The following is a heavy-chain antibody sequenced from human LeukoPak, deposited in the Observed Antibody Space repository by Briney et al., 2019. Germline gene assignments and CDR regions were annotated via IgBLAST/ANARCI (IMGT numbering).Heavy chain of an antibody. Sequence: GGSLRLSCTASGFTFGDYAMSWFRQAPGKGLEWVGFIRSKAYGGTTEYAASVKGRFTISRDDSKSIAYLQMNSLKTEDTAVYYCTRVRGSSGWYRVPYYFDYWGQGTLVTVSS. CDR1: GFTFGDYA. D-gene: IGHD6-19*01. J-gene: IGHJ4*02. CDR2: IRSKAYGGTT. CDR3: TRVRGSSGWYRVPYYFDY. V-gene: IGHV3-49*03.